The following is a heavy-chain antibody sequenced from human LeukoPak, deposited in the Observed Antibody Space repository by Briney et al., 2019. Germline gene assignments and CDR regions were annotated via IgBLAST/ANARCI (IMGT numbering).Heavy chain of an antibody. CDR2: ISDSGGST. J-gene: IGHJ6*02. CDR1: GFTFSTYV. CDR3: ARDLHYYVAMDV. Sequence: GGSLRLSCAASGFTFSTYVMNWVRQAPGKGLEWVSTISDSGGSTYYADSVKGRFVISRDNFGGMVFLQLNSLRVEDTALYYCARDLHYYVAMDVWGQGTTVTVSS. D-gene: IGHD3-10*02. V-gene: IGHV3-23*01.